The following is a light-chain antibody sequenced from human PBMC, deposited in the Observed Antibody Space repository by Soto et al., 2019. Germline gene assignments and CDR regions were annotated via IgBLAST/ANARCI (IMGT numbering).Light chain of an antibody. CDR3: QQSYSTPLFT. Sequence: DIPMTQSPSSLSASVGDRVTITCRASQSIRSYLNWYQQKPGKAPKLLIYAASSLQSGVPSRFSGSGSGTDFTLTISSLQPEDFATYYCQQSYSTPLFTFGAGTKVDIK. CDR2: AAS. V-gene: IGKV1-39*01. CDR1: QSIRSY. J-gene: IGKJ3*01.